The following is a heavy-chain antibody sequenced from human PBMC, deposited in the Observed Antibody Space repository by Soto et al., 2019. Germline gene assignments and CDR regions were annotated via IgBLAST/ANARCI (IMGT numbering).Heavy chain of an antibody. CDR2: INPSGGST. J-gene: IGHJ6*02. D-gene: IGHD1-26*01. CDR1: GYTFTSYY. V-gene: IGHV1-46*01. Sequence: ASVKVSCKASGYTFTSYYMHWVRQAPGQGLEWMGIINPSGGSTSYAQKFQGRVTMTRDTSTSTVYMELSSLRSEDTAVYYCARDRYGWEPPYYYYGMDVWGQGTTVTVSS. CDR3: ARDRYGWEPPYYYYGMDV.